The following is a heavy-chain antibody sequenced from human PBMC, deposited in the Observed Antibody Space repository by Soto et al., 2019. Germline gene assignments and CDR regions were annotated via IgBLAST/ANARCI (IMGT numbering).Heavy chain of an antibody. CDR1: GYPFGTYA. CDR3: ARTYNWNSEGSDH. D-gene: IGHD1-7*01. Sequence: QVQLEQSGGEVKEPGASVKVSCKASGYPFGTYAITWVRQAPGQGLEWVGWISTNSGNTYYAQNLQGRVTLTTDTSTTTAYMELMSLTSDDTAIYYCARTYNWNSEGSDHWGQGTLVTVST. V-gene: IGHV1-18*04. J-gene: IGHJ4*02. CDR2: ISTNSGNT.